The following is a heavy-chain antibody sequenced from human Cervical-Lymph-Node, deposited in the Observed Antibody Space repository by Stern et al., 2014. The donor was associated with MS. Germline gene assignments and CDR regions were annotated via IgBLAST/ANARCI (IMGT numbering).Heavy chain of an antibody. V-gene: IGHV4-59*01. CDR2: IYYSGST. CDR3: ARGTHYYDFWSGPYYYYGMDV. D-gene: IGHD3-3*01. J-gene: IGHJ6*02. CDR1: GGSISSYY. Sequence: QLQLQESGPGLVKPSETLSLTCTVSGGSISSYYWSWIRQPPGKGLEWIGYIYYSGSTNYNPSLKSRVTISVDTSKNQFSLKLSSVTAADTAVYYCARGTHYYDFWSGPYYYYGMDVWGQGTTVTVSS.